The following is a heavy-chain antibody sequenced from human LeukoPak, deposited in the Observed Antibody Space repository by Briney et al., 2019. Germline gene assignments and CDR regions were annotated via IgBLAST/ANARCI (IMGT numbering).Heavy chain of an antibody. J-gene: IGHJ4*02. CDR3: AKGIRTVRLHYFDY. V-gene: IGHV3-9*01. Sequence: SLRLSCAAAGFTFDEYTMHWVRQVPGRGLEWVSGITSNSATMAYAGSVKGRFTISRDNAKNSLYLQMNRLRPEDTALYYCAKGIRTVRLHYFDYWGQGTLVAVSS. D-gene: IGHD6-6*01. CDR1: GFTFDEYT. CDR2: ITSNSATM.